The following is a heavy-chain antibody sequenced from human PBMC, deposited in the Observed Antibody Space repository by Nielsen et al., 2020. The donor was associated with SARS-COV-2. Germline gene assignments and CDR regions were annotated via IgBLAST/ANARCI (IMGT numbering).Heavy chain of an antibody. J-gene: IGHJ6*02. CDR2: ISYDGSNR. D-gene: IGHD5-12*01. Sequence: GVSLKISCAASGFTFSHYGMHWVRQTPGKGLEWVAVISYDGSNRDYADLVQGRVTISRDNSKNRVSLQMNSLSAEDTAVYYCVKDGYSATSQDYILDVWGQGTTVTVSS. V-gene: IGHV3-30*13. CDR3: VKDGYSATSQDYILDV. CDR1: GFTFSHYG.